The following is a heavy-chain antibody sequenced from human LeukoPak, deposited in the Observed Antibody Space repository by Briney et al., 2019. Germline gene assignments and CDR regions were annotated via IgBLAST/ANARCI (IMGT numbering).Heavy chain of an antibody. Sequence: ASVKVSCKVSGYTLTELSMHWVRQAPGKGLEWMGGFDPEDGETIYAQKFQGRVTMTEDTSTDTAYMELSSLRFEDTAVYYCATVPGYCSSTSCFPFDYWGQGTLVTVSS. CDR2: FDPEDGET. V-gene: IGHV1-24*01. D-gene: IGHD2-2*01. CDR1: GYTLTELS. J-gene: IGHJ4*02. CDR3: ATVPGYCSSTSCFPFDY.